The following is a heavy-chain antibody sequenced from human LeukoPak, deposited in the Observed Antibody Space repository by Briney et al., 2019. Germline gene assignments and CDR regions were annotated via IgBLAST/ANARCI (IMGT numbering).Heavy chain of an antibody. CDR1: GFTFSSYA. CDR2: ISSNGGST. Sequence: GGSLRLSCAASGFTFSSYAMHWVRQAPGKGLEYVSGISSNGGSTNYANSVKGRFTISRDNSKNTLYLQMGSLRVEDMAVYYCARDLSGSNAYWGQGTLITVSS. J-gene: IGHJ4*02. V-gene: IGHV3-64*01. D-gene: IGHD1-26*01. CDR3: ARDLSGSNAY.